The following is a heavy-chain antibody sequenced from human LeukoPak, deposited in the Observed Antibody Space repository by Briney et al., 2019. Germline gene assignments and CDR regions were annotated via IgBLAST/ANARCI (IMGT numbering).Heavy chain of an antibody. D-gene: IGHD3-16*01. J-gene: IGHJ6*02. CDR1: GGPISRSGYY. V-gene: IGHV4-39*01. CDR3: ARLGGSYGMDV. CDR2: MFFSGTT. Sequence: PSETLSLTCTVSGGPISRSGYYWGRIRQPPGKGLEWIASMFFSGTTYYTPSLKSRLTISEDTSKNQFSLQLSSVTAADTAVYYCARLGGSYGMDVWGQGTTVTVSS.